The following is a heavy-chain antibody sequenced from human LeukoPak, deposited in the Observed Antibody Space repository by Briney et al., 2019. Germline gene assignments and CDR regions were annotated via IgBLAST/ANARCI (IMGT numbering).Heavy chain of an antibody. Sequence: ASVKVSCKASGYSFTNYGFSWVRQAPGQGLEWMGWISAYNGKTKYAQKFQGRVTMTTDTPTSTGYMEVRRLRSDDTAVYYCARISYCGGDTPENCHYPGMDVWGQGTTVTVSS. CDR2: ISAYNGKT. D-gene: IGHD2-21*02. J-gene: IGHJ6*02. CDR3: ARISYCGGDTPENCHYPGMDV. CDR1: GYSFTNYG. V-gene: IGHV1-18*01.